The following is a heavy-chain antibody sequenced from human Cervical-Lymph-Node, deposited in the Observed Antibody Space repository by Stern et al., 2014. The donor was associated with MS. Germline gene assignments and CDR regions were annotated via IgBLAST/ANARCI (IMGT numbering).Heavy chain of an antibody. Sequence: VQLLESGGGVVQPGRSLSLSCVASGFTFSTYAMHWVRQAPGKGLEWVALVSYDGTKRNSTDSVKARFTISRDNSKNTLYLHMNSLRDEDTAVYFCARGGRGVGLEYWGQGALVTVSS. D-gene: IGHD3-10*01. CDR1: GFTFSTYA. CDR3: ARGGRGVGLEY. CDR2: VSYDGTKR. V-gene: IGHV3-30-3*01. J-gene: IGHJ4*02.